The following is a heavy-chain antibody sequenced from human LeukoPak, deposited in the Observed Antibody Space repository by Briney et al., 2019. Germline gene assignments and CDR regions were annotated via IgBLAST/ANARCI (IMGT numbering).Heavy chain of an antibody. J-gene: IGHJ6*02. CDR3: ARVVSGSYYSPYYCYGMDV. V-gene: IGHV4-34*01. CDR1: GGSFSGYY. Sequence: SETLSLTCAVYGGSFSGYYWSWIRQPPGKGLEWIGEINHSGSTNYNPSLKSRVTISVDTSKNQFSLKLSSVTAADTAVYYCARVVSGSYYSPYYCYGMDVWGQGTTVTVSS. D-gene: IGHD3-10*01. CDR2: INHSGST.